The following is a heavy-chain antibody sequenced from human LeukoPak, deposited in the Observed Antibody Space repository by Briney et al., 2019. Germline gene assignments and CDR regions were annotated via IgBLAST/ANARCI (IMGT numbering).Heavy chain of an antibody. CDR2: IKQDGSEK. V-gene: IGHV3-7*01. Sequence: GGSLRLSCVASGFTFSSYWMSWVRQAPGKGLEWVANIKQDGSEKYYVDSVKGRFTISRDNAKNSLYLQMNSLRAEDTAVYYCAREAITIFGVVRTQTTYGPHRFDPWGQGTLVTVSS. CDR3: AREAITIFGVVRTQTTYGPHRFDP. CDR1: GFTFSSYW. J-gene: IGHJ5*02. D-gene: IGHD3-3*01.